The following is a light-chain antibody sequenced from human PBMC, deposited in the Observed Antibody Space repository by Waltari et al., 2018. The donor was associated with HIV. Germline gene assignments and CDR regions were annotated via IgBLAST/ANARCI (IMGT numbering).Light chain of an antibody. J-gene: IGLJ2*01. CDR2: RNN. CDR1: NSNIGSKY. V-gene: IGLV1-47*01. Sequence: QSVLTQPPSASGTPGQRVTISCSGSNSNIGSKYVYWYQKLPGSAPKLLIYRNNQRPSGVPDRFSGSKSGTSASLAISGLRSEDEADYYCAAWDDTLSVLFGGGTKLTVL. CDR3: AAWDDTLSVL.